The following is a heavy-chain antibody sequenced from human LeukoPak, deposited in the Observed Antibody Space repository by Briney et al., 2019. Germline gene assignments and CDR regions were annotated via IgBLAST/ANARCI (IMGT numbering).Heavy chain of an antibody. V-gene: IGHV3-23*01. D-gene: IGHD3-22*01. CDR2: ISGSCGST. J-gene: IGHJ4*02. Sequence: GGSLRLSCAASGFTFSSYAMSWVRQAPGKGLEWVSAISGSCGSTYYADSVKGRFTISRDNSKNTLYLQMNSLRAEDTAVYYCAKPSNNYYDSSGYFDYWGQGTLVTVSS. CDR3: AKPSNNYYDSSGYFDY. CDR1: GFTFSSYA.